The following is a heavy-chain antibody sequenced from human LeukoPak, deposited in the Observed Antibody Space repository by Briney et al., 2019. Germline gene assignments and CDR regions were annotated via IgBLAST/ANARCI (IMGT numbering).Heavy chain of an antibody. Sequence: SGTLSLTCAVSGGSISSSNWWSWVRQPPGKGLEWIGEINHSGSTNYNPSLKSRVTISVDTSKNQFSLKLSSVTAADTAVYYCARGRRQLWSRIDYWGQGTLVTVSS. CDR1: GGSISSSNW. CDR2: INHSGST. D-gene: IGHD5-18*01. CDR3: ARGRRQLWSRIDY. V-gene: IGHV4-4*02. J-gene: IGHJ4*02.